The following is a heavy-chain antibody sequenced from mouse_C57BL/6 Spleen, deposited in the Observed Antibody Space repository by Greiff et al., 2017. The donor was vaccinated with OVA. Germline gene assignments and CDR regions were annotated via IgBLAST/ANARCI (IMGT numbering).Heavy chain of an antibody. CDR3: ARRYYGSNWYFDV. CDR2: IDPSDSYT. CDR1: GYTFTSYW. D-gene: IGHD1-1*01. J-gene: IGHJ1*03. Sequence: QVQLQQPGAELVRPGTSVKLSCKASGYTFTSYWMHWVKKRPGQGLEWIGVIDPSDSYTNYNQKFKGKATLTVDTSSSTAYMQLSSLTSEDSAVYYCARRYYGSNWYFDVWGTGTTVTVSS. V-gene: IGHV1-59*01.